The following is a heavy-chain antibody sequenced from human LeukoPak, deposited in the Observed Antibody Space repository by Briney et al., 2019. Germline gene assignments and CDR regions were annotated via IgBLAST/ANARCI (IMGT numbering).Heavy chain of an antibody. D-gene: IGHD1-26*01. V-gene: IGHV3-21*01. CDR1: GFTFSNYN. CDR2: ISRSSDYI. Sequence: SGGSLRLSCAASGFTFSNYNMNWVRQAPGKGLEWVSSISRSSDYIYYADSLKGRFTISRDNAKNSLYLQMNSLRADDTAVYYCARDRGASYQGIEYWGQGTLVTVSS. CDR3: ARDRGASYQGIEY. J-gene: IGHJ4*02.